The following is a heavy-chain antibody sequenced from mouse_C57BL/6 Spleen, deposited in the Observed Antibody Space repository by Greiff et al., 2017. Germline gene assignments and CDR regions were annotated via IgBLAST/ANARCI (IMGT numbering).Heavy chain of an antibody. J-gene: IGHJ3*01. CDR3: ARSLLRGAWFAY. CDR1: GYAFTNYL. V-gene: IGHV1-54*01. CDR2: INPGSGGT. D-gene: IGHD1-2*01. Sequence: QVHVKQSGAELVRPGTSVKVSCKASGYAFTNYLIEWVKQRPGQGLEWIGVINPGSGGTNYNEKFKGKATLTADKSSSTAYMQLSSLTSEDSAVYFCARSLLRGAWFAYWGQGTLVTVSA.